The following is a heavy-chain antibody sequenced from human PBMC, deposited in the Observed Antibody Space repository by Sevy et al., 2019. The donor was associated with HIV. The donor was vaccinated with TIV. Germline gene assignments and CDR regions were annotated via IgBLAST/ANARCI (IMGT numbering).Heavy chain of an antibody. D-gene: IGHD3-22*01. V-gene: IGHV4-39*01. J-gene: IGHJ4*01. CDR1: SGSISSSSYY. Sequence: SETLSLTCTVSSGSISSSSYYWGWIRQPPGKGLEWIGSIYYSGSTYYNPSLKSRVTISVDRSKNQSSLKLSSVTAADTAVYYCARQGGYYYDSSGYYSEAKPYYFDYWGHGTLVTVSS. CDR2: IYYSGST. CDR3: ARQGGYYYDSSGYYSEAKPYYFDY.